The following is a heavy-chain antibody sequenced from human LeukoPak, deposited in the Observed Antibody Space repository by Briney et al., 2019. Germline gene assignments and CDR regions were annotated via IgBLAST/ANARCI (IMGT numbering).Heavy chain of an antibody. CDR1: GHTFSHYD. D-gene: IGHD3-10*01. CDR2: ISGGGDGV. Sequence: GGSLRLPCAASGHTFSHYDMAWVRHPPGKGLEGVSTISGGGDGVHYADSVKGRFHISRHNYKHTLYLQMDRLRAEETAVYYCAKDVGVVMFDYWGQGTLVTVSS. J-gene: IGHJ4*02. CDR3: AKDVGVVMFDY. V-gene: IGHV3-23*01.